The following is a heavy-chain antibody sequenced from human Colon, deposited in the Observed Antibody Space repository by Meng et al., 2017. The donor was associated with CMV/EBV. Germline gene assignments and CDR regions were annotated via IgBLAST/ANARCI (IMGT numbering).Heavy chain of an antibody. CDR2: IFSGGTT. Sequence: GSLRLSCPVSGVSISSGSYYWGWVRQPPGQGLEWIGSIFSGGTTYYHSSFKSRLTISAATSKNQFSLRLMSVTAADTAVYYCVGDSQYPNWLDLWGQGTLVTVSS. V-gene: IGHV4-39*07. CDR3: VGDSQYPNWLDL. J-gene: IGHJ5*02. CDR1: GVSISSGSYY. D-gene: IGHD4-11*01.